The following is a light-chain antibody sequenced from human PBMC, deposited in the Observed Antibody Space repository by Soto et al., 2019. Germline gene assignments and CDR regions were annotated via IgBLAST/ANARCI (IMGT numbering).Light chain of an antibody. CDR2: DAS. V-gene: IGKV1-5*01. CDR1: QSISSW. J-gene: IGKJ1*01. CDR3: QQYNSYSRT. Sequence: DIQMTQSPSTLSACVGDRVIVTCRASQSISSWLAWYQQKPGKAPKLLIHDASSLQSGVPSRFSGSGSGTEFTLTISSLQPDDFATYYCQQYNSYSRTFGQGTKVDIK.